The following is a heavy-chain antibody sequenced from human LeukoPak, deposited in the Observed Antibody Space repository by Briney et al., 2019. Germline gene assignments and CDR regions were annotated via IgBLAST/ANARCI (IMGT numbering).Heavy chain of an antibody. V-gene: IGHV3-48*04. J-gene: IGHJ4*02. D-gene: IGHD3-16*01. CDR3: ARDPWSGGHYVFGGRDDDY. CDR1: GFTFSSYS. CDR2: ISSSSSTI. Sequence: GGSLRLSCAASGFTFSSYSMNWVRQAPGKGLEWVSYISSSSSTIYYADSVKGRFTISRDNAKNSLYLQMNSLRAEDTAVYYCARDPWSGGHYVFGGRDDDYWGQGTLVTVSS.